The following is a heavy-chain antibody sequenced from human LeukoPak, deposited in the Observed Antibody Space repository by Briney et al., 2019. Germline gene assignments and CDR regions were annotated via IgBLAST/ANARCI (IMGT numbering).Heavy chain of an antibody. D-gene: IGHD6-13*01. CDR2: ISSNGGST. CDR1: GFTFSSYA. V-gene: IGHV3-64D*06. CDR3: VKGLPGYGGHLDY. Sequence: GGSLRLSCSASGFTFSSYAMHWVGQAPGKGLEYVSLISSNGGSTYYADSVKGRFTISRDNSKNTLYLEMSSLRVEDTAVYYCVKGLPGYGGHLDYWGQGTLVTVSS. J-gene: IGHJ4*02.